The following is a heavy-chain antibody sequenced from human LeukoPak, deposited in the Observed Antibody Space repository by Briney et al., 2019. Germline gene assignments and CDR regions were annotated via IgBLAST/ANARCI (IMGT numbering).Heavy chain of an antibody. CDR3: ARVVQLERGFDY. Sequence: PSQTLSLTCTVSGGSISSGGYYWSWIRQHPGKGLEWIGEINHSGSTNYNPSLKSRVTISVDTSKNQFSLKLSSVTAADTAVYYCARVVQLERGFDYWGQGTLVTVSS. CDR2: INHSGST. D-gene: IGHD1-1*01. J-gene: IGHJ4*02. V-gene: IGHV4-31*03. CDR1: GGSISSGGYY.